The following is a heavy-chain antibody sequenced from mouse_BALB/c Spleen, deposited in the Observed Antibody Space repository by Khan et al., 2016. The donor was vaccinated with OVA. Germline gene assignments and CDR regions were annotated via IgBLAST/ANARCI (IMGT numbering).Heavy chain of an antibody. CDR2: IWSDGST. Sequence: QVQLQQSGPGLVAPSQSLSITCTISGFSLTNYGVHWVRQPPGKGQEWLVVIWSDGSTTYNSALKSRLTISKDNSESQVFLKMNSLQTDDTAMYFCARQPYYHYNIMDYWGQGTSVTVSS. D-gene: IGHD2-10*01. V-gene: IGHV2-6-1*01. J-gene: IGHJ4*01. CDR3: ARQPYYHYNIMDY. CDR1: GFSLTNYG.